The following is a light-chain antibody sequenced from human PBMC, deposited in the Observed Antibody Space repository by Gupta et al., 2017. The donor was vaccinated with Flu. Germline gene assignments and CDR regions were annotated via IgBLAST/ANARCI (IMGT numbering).Light chain of an antibody. CDR2: GAS. CDR3: QQTYSVPYT. Sequence: DIPMTQSPSSLSASVGDTVTITCRASQTVNNFLNWYQQKPGKAPKVLIYGASNLQSGVPSRFTGSASGPDFTLTITNLQREDFAAYYCQQTYSVPYTFGQGTKLKMK. CDR1: QTVNNF. J-gene: IGKJ2*01. V-gene: IGKV1-39*01.